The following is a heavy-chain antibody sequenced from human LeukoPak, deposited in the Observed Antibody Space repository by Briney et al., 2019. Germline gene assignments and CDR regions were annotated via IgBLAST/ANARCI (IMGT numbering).Heavy chain of an antibody. Sequence: GGSLRLSCATSGFTLSSYAMTLVRQAPGKGLEWVSAISGSGGSTYYADSVKGRFTISRDNSKNTLYLQMNSLRAEDTAVYYCAKSTRGYSYHYYFDYWGQGTLVTVSS. V-gene: IGHV3-23*01. J-gene: IGHJ4*02. CDR3: AKSTRGYSYHYYFDY. CDR2: ISGSGGST. CDR1: GFTLSSYA. D-gene: IGHD5-18*01.